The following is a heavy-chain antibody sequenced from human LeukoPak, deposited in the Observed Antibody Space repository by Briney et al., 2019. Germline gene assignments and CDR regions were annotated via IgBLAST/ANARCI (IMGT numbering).Heavy chain of an antibody. CDR1: GYTFTSYG. J-gene: IGHJ4*02. V-gene: IGHV1-18*01. CDR3: ASLTYYYDSSGYYRY. Sequence: ASVKVSCKASGYTFTSYGISWVRQAPGQGLEWMGWISAYNGNTNYAQKLQGRVTMTTDTSTSTAYMELSSLRSEDTAVYYCASLTYYYDSSGYYRYWGQGTLVTVSS. CDR2: ISAYNGNT. D-gene: IGHD3-22*01.